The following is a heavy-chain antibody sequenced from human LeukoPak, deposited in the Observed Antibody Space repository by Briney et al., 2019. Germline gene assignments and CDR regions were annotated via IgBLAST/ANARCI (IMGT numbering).Heavy chain of an antibody. CDR3: APPGASGFVGNFLSGPLDY. D-gene: IGHD3-3*01. V-gene: IGHV1-46*01. CDR2: INPSAGTT. Sequence: ASVTVSYMASVYTFTNHYMHWVRQAPGQGLEWLGIINPSAGTTTYPQGFQGRVTITRDTSTSTVYMELSSLRSEDTALYYCAPPGASGFVGNFLSGPLDYWGQGTLVPVSS. CDR1: VYTFTNHY. J-gene: IGHJ4*02.